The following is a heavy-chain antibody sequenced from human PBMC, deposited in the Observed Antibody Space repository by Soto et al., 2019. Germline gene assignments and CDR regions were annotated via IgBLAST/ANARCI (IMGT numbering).Heavy chain of an antibody. CDR2: INPSGGST. J-gene: IGHJ5*02. Sequence: GASVKVSCKASGYTLTSDYMHWVRQAPGQGLEWMGIINPSGGSTSYAQKFQRRVTMTRDTSTSTVYMELSSLRSEDTAVYYCARGNYYDSSGYYGSNWFDPSGQGTLVTVSS. CDR3: ARGNYYDSSGYYGSNWFDP. D-gene: IGHD3-22*01. V-gene: IGHV1-46*01. CDR1: GYTLTSDY.